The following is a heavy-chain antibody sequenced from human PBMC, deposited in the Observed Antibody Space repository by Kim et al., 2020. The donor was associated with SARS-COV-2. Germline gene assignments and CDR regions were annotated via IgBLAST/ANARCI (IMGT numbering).Heavy chain of an antibody. V-gene: IGHV3-53*01. CDR1: DFSVTTYD. CDR2: IYTDGST. D-gene: IGHD3-3*02. Sequence: GGSLRLSCAASDFSVTTYDMSWVRQAPGKGLDWVSVIYTDGSTYYAGSVRGRFTISRDSSKNTVYLQMSSLGAADTALYYCARDWGAFGHWGQGTLVTV. J-gene: IGHJ4*02. CDR3: ARDWGAFGH.